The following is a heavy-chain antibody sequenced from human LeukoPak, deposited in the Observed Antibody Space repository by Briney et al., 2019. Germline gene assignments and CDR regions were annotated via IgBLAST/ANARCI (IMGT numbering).Heavy chain of an antibody. CDR3: ARDLGRGYDWGD. Sequence: GGSLRLSCAASGFTVSSNYMSWVRQAPGKGPEWVSVIYSGGTTYYADSVKGRFTISRDSSKNTLYLQMNSLRAEDTAVYYCARDLGRGYDWGDWGQGTLVTVSS. J-gene: IGHJ4*02. V-gene: IGHV3-53*01. CDR2: IYSGGTT. CDR1: GFTVSSNY. D-gene: IGHD5-12*01.